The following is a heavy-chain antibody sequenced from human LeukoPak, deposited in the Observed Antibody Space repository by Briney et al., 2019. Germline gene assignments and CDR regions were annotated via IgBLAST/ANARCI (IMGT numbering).Heavy chain of an antibody. CDR1: GFTFSHYW. Sequence: PGGSLRLSCVASGFTFSHYWMSWVRQAPGKGLEWVANIKEDGSDKYYVDSVKGRFTISRDNAKNSLFLQMSSLRAGDTAVYYCARAHGAFEIWGQGTMVTVSS. CDR2: IKEDGSDK. J-gene: IGHJ3*02. CDR3: ARAHGAFEI. V-gene: IGHV3-7*01.